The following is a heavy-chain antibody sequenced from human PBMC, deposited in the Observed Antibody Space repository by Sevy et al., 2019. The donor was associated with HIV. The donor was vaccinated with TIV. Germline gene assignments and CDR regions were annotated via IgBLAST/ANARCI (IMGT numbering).Heavy chain of an antibody. D-gene: IGHD3-22*01. Sequence: GGSLRLSCAASGFTFSSYSMHWVRQAPGKGLEWVSSFNSISTYIYYADSVKGRFTISRDNAKNSLYLQMNSLRAEDTAVYYCARGPDYYDSSGYYYQWGQGTLVTVSS. CDR3: ARGPDYYDSSGYYYQ. J-gene: IGHJ4*02. CDR1: GFTFSSYS. V-gene: IGHV3-21*01. CDR2: FNSISTYI.